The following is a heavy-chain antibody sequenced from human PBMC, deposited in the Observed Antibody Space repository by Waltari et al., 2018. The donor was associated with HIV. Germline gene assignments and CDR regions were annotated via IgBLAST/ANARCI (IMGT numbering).Heavy chain of an antibody. D-gene: IGHD2-8*01. J-gene: IGHJ4*02. V-gene: IGHV5-51*03. CDR3: TKGMYANEDYFGY. Sequence: EVQLVQSGAQVKQPGESLKISCKASGYRFNTHWIGWVRQLPGKGLEWMGIIYPGDSDTRYSPSFQGQVTISADKSISTAYLQWSSLQASDTAMYYCTKGMYANEDYFGYWGQGTLVTVSS. CDR1: GYRFNTHW. CDR2: IYPGDSDT.